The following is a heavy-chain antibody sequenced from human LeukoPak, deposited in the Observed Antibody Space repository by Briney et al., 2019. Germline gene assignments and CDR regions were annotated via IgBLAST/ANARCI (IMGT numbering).Heavy chain of an antibody. CDR1: GFTFSSYG. D-gene: IGHD2-15*01. CDR2: ISYDGSNK. Sequence: PGGSLRLSCAASGFTFSSYGMHWVRQAPGKGLEWVAVISYDGSNKYYADSVKGRFTISRDNSKNTVYLQMNSLRAEDTAVYYCAKCPSVVVAASFDYWGQGTLVTVSS. J-gene: IGHJ4*02. V-gene: IGHV3-30*18. CDR3: AKCPSVVVAASFDY.